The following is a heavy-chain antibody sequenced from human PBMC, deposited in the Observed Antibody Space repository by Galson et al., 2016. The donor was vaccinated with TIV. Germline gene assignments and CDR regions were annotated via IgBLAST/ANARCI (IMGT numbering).Heavy chain of an antibody. D-gene: IGHD6-13*01. V-gene: IGHV2-5*02. CDR2: IYWDNEK. CDR3: ARWTIAEPGGH. J-gene: IGHJ4*02. Sequence: PALVKPTQTLTLTCNFSGFSLRTSGVHVGWMRQPPGKALEWLGVIYWDNEKRYSRSLISKLTITKDTSDKQVVLTMTNRDPVDSATYYFARWTIAEPGGHWGRGALVVVSS. CDR1: GFSLRTSGVH.